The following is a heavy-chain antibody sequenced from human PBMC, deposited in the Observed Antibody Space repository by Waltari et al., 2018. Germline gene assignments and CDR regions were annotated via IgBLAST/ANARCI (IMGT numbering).Heavy chain of an antibody. CDR2: IRYDGSNK. V-gene: IGHV3-30*02. Sequence: QVQLVESGGGVVQPGGSLRLCCAASGFTFSRYGMHWVRQDPGKGLEWVAFIRYDGSNKYYADSVKGRFTISRDNSKNTLYLQMNSLRAEDTAVYYCAKDQPTDFPWLVVGLDYWGQGTLVTVSS. CDR3: AKDQPTDFPWLVVGLDY. D-gene: IGHD2-2*01. CDR1: GFTFSRYG. J-gene: IGHJ4*02.